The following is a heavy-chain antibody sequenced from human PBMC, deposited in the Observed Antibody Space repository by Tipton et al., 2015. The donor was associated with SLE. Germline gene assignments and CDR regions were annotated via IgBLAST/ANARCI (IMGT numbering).Heavy chain of an antibody. D-gene: IGHD1-14*01. CDR2: ITRRRKT. V-gene: IGHV4-34*01. CDR3: ARVGNTFCQAHDLYMDV. J-gene: IGHJ6*03. CDR1: DGSLSNYY. Sequence: TLSLTCAVHDGSLSNYYWSWFRRPPGRGLEWIGEITRRRKTNCNPSLKSRVTISVDTSKNQFSLNLRSVTAADTAVYYCARVGNTFCQAHDLYMDVWGKGTRVTASS.